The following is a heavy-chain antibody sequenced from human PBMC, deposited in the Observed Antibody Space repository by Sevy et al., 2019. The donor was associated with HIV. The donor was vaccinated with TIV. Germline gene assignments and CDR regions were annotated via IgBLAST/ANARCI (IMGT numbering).Heavy chain of an antibody. D-gene: IGHD3-22*01. CDR3: ATTKDYYESSGDPFDY. CDR2: LDPEDEET. J-gene: IGHJ4*02. Sequence: ASVKVSCKVSGYTLTKLAMHWVRQGPGKGLEWMGSLDPEDEETIYAQKFQGRVTMTEDTSTETAYMELSSLRSEDTAVYDCATTKDYYESSGDPFDYWGQGTLVTVSS. CDR1: GYTLTKLA. V-gene: IGHV1-24*01.